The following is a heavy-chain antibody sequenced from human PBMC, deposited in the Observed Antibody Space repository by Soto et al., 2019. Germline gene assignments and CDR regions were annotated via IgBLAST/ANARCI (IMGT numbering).Heavy chain of an antibody. D-gene: IGHD4-17*01. CDR3: ARRYGGAFDI. CDR2: IYYSGST. J-gene: IGHJ3*02. CDR1: GGSIRSYY. Sequence: QVQLQESGPGLVKPSETLSLTCTVSGGSIRSYYWSWIRQPPGKGLEWIGYIYYSGSTNYNPSLKSRFTISVDTSKSQFALKLSSVTAADTAVYYCARRYGGAFDIWGQGTMVTVSS. V-gene: IGHV4-59*08.